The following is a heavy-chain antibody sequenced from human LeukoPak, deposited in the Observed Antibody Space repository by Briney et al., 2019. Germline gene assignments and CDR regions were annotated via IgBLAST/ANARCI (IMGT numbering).Heavy chain of an antibody. CDR3: ASSVVVVTANDAFDI. V-gene: IGHV1-46*01. CDR1: GYTFTSCY. Sequence: GASVKVSCKASGYTFTSCYMHWVRQAPGQGLEWMGIINPSGGSTSYAQKFQGRVTMTRDMSTSTVYMELSSLRSEDTAVYYCASSVVVVTANDAFDIWGQGTMVTVSS. CDR2: INPSGGST. D-gene: IGHD2-21*02. J-gene: IGHJ3*02.